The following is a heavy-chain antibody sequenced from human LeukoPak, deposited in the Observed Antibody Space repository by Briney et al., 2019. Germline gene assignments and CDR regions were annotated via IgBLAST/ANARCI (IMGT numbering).Heavy chain of an antibody. D-gene: IGHD6-13*01. Sequence: GGSLRLSCVASGFTFSSNGMHWVRQAPGKGLEWVAVIWYDGSNKYYADSVKGRFTISRDNSKNTLYLQMNSLRAEDTAVYYCAKEEYISSWYPSDYWGQGTLVTVSS. CDR1: GFTFSSNG. CDR3: AKEEYISSWYPSDY. V-gene: IGHV3-33*06. CDR2: IWYDGSNK. J-gene: IGHJ4*02.